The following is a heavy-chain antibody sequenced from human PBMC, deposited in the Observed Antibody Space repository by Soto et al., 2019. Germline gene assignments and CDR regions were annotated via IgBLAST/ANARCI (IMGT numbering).Heavy chain of an antibody. J-gene: IGHJ4*02. CDR1: GFTFSSYG. V-gene: IGHV3-33*01. CDR2: IWYDGSNK. CDR3: ARALHSYSSSWSEMGGLDY. Sequence: QVQLVESGGGVVQPGRSLRLSCAASGFTFSSYGMHWVRQAPGKGLEWVAVIWYDGSNKYYADSVKGRFTISRDNSKNTLYLQMNSLRAEDTAVYYCARALHSYSSSWSEMGGLDYWGQGTLVTVSS. D-gene: IGHD6-13*01.